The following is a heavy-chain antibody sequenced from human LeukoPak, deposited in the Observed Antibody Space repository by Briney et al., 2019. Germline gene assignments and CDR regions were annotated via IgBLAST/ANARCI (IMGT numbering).Heavy chain of an antibody. CDR1: GFDFSTYA. D-gene: IGHD1-26*01. CDR2: IGGGDT. V-gene: IGHV3-23*01. CDR3: AKDGQSFNSMWDYLDS. J-gene: IGHJ4*02. Sequence: GGSLRLSCAASGFDFSTYAMSWVHQAPGKGLEWVSGIGGGDTHYADSVKGRFTISRDNSKSTVELHMSSLRVEDTAVYYCAKDGQSFNSMWDYLDSWGRGTLVTVSS.